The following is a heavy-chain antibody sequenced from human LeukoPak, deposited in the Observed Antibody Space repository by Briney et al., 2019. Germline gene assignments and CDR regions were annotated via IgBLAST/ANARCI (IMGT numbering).Heavy chain of an antibody. CDR3: ARARAHLKYYYDSSGYYYFDY. J-gene: IGHJ4*02. V-gene: IGHV4-39*01. Sequence: AETLSLTCTGSGGSISSSSYYWGWIRQPPGKGLEWIQSICYRGIPYYNPSLKSRDSISVDTSQNQFSLKLSSVTAADTAVYYCARARAHLKYYYDSSGYYYFDYWGQGTLVTVS. CDR1: GGSISSSSYY. D-gene: IGHD3-22*01. CDR2: ICYRGIP.